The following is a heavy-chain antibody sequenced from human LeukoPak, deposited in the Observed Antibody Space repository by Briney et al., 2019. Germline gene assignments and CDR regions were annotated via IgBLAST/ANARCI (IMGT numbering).Heavy chain of an antibody. Sequence: GGSLRLSCAASGFTFSSYAMSWVRQAPGKGLEWVSAISGSGGSTYYADSVKGRFTISRDNSKNTLYLKMNSLRAEDTAVYYCAKSEMRYYDSSGPHWGQGTLVTVSS. CDR3: AKSEMRYYDSSGPH. J-gene: IGHJ4*02. CDR1: GFTFSSYA. CDR2: ISGSGGST. D-gene: IGHD3-22*01. V-gene: IGHV3-23*01.